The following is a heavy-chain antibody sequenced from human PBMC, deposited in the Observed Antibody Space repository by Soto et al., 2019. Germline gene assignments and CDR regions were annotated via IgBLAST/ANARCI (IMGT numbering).Heavy chain of an antibody. CDR2: INGGNGNT. Sequence: QVQLVQSGAEVKKPGASVKVSCKASGYSFTSYAMHWVRQAPGQRREWMGWINGGNGNTKYSQKLQGRVTITRDTSAITAYVELSSLRAEDTAVYYCAGNPGGNSYVHYYGMDVWGQGTTVTVSS. V-gene: IGHV1-3*01. J-gene: IGHJ6*02. D-gene: IGHD5-18*01. CDR1: GYSFTSYA. CDR3: AGNPGGNSYVHYYGMDV.